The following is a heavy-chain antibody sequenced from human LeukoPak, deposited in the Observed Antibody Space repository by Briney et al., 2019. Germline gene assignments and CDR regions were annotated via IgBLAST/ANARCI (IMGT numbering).Heavy chain of an antibody. J-gene: IGHJ5*02. Sequence: SETLSLTCTVSGGSISNSSYYWGWIRQLPGRGLEWIGSIYYSGSTYYNPSLKSRVTISVDTSKNQFSLKLSSVTAADTAVYYCARQPLIVVVSAAGEQQRRFPLASNCDPWGQGTLVTVSS. CDR1: GGSISNSSYY. CDR2: IYYSGST. CDR3: ARQPLIVVVSAAGEQQRRFPLASNCDP. V-gene: IGHV4-39*01. D-gene: IGHD2-2*01.